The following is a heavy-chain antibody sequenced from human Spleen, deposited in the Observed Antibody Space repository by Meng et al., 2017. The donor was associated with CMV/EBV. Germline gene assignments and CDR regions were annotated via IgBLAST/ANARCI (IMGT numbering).Heavy chain of an antibody. V-gene: IGHV4-59*01. CDR3: ARSLTGIGHFDY. CDR1: GGSISSYY. J-gene: IGHJ4*02. Sequence: SETLSLTCTVSGGSISSYYWSWIRQPPGKGLEWIGYIYYSGSTNYNSSLKSRVTISVDTSKNQFSLKLSPVTAADTAMYYCARSLTGIGHFDYWGQGTLVTVSS. D-gene: IGHD7-27*01. CDR2: IYYSGST.